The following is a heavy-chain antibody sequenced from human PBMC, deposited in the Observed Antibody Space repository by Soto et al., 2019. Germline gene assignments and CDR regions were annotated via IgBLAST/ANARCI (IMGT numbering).Heavy chain of an antibody. Sequence: ASVKVSCKASGFTFSDYGFSWVRQAPGRGLEWMGWISAFNGETNYTQKSEGRVAMTTDAATTTAYMELRSLTVDDTAVYYCVRDQQWLLPVPLNFDYWGQGTVVPSPQ. D-gene: IGHD6-19*01. CDR3: VRDQQWLLPVPLNFDY. CDR2: ISAFNGET. CDR1: GFTFSDYG. J-gene: IGHJ4*02. V-gene: IGHV1-18*01.